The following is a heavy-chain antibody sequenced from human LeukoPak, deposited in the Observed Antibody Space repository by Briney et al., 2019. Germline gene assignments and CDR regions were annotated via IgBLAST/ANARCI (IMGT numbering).Heavy chain of an antibody. CDR3: ARAITMIDLDAFDI. J-gene: IGHJ3*02. V-gene: IGHV3-48*02. D-gene: IGHD3-22*01. Sequence: GGSLRLSCAASGFTFSSYSMNWVRQAPGKGLEWVSYISSSSSTICYADSVKGRFTISRDNAKNSLYLQMNSLRDEDTAVYYCARAITMIDLDAFDIWGQGTMVTVSS. CDR1: GFTFSSYS. CDR2: ISSSSSTI.